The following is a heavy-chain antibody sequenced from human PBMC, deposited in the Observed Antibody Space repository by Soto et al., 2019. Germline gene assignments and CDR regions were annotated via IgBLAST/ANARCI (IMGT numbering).Heavy chain of an antibody. Sequence: GGSLRLSCAASGFTFSSYSMNWVRQAPGKGLEWVSSISSSSSYIYYADSVKGRFTISRDNAKNSLYLQMNSLRAEDTAVYYCARASDYGDYLMYFDYWGQGTLVNVSS. CDR3: ARASDYGDYLMYFDY. V-gene: IGHV3-21*01. J-gene: IGHJ4*02. D-gene: IGHD4-17*01. CDR1: GFTFSSYS. CDR2: ISSSSSYI.